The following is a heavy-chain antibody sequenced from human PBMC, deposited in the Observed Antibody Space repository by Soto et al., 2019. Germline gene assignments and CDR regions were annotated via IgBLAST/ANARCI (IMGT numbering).Heavy chain of an antibody. CDR3: AKNQGVELVPLATVDWFDP. V-gene: IGHV3-23*01. Sequence: GGSLRRSCAASGFIFENFVMRWVRQAPGKGLEWISSISGSGFKKYYADSVKGRFTISRDNSKSTVYLELNNLSAEDTAVYHCAKNQGVELVPLATVDWFDPWGQGSVVTVSS. CDR2: ISGSGFKK. D-gene: IGHD1-26*01. J-gene: IGHJ5*02. CDR1: GFIFENFV.